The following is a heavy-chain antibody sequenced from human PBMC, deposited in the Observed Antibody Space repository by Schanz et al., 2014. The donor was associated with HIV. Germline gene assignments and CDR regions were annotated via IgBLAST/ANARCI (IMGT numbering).Heavy chain of an antibody. Sequence: QVQLVQSGAEVKKPGASVKVSCKASGYTFTSYDIHWVRQATGQGLEWMGWMSPNSDNTAYAQKFQGRVTMTRDTSISTAYMELSRLRSDDTAVYYCARVGRAYYYDSSGGIDYWGQGTLVTVSS. V-gene: IGHV1-8*01. J-gene: IGHJ4*02. CDR2: MSPNSDNT. D-gene: IGHD3-22*01. CDR1: GYTFTSYD. CDR3: ARVGRAYYYDSSGGIDY.